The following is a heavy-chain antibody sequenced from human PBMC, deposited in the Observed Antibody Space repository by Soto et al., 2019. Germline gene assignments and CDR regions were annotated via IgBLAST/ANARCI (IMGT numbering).Heavy chain of an antibody. Sequence: GASVKVSCKASGYTFTAYYIHWVLQAPGQGLEWMGWINPNSGGTNSAQKFQGRVTLTWDTSISTAYMDLSRLRSDDTAVYYCAREIEVAGSRSFDYWGQGTLVTVSS. V-gene: IGHV1-2*03. J-gene: IGHJ4*02. D-gene: IGHD6-19*01. CDR2: INPNSGGT. CDR1: GYTFTAYY. CDR3: AREIEVAGSRSFDY.